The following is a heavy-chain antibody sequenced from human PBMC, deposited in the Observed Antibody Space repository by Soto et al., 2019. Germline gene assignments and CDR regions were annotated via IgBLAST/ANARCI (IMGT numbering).Heavy chain of an antibody. Sequence: SETLSLTCTVSGGSISSGGYYWSWIRQHPGKGLEWIGYIYYSGSTYYNPSLKSRVTISVDTSKNQFSLKLSSVTAADTAVYYCASMYYDILTGYYREPYFDYWGQGTLVTVSS. CDR2: IYYSGST. CDR3: ASMYYDILTGYYREPYFDY. J-gene: IGHJ4*02. V-gene: IGHV4-31*03. CDR1: GGSISSGGYY. D-gene: IGHD3-9*01.